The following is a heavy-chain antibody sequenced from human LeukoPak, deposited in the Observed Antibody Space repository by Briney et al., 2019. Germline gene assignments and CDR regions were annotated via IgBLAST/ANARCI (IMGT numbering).Heavy chain of an antibody. J-gene: IGHJ4*02. CDR3: ARVYYDSSGLDY. CDR2: ISSSGSTI. Sequence: GSLRLSCAASGFTFSSYEMNWVRQAPGKGLEWVSYISSSGSTIYYAGSVKGRFTISRDNAKNSLYLQMNSLRAEDTALYYCARVYYDSSGLDYWGQGTLVTVSS. D-gene: IGHD3-22*01. CDR1: GFTFSSYE. V-gene: IGHV3-48*03.